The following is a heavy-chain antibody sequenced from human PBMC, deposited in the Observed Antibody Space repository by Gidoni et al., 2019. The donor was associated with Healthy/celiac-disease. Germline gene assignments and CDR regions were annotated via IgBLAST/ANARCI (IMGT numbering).Heavy chain of an antibody. Sequence: EVQLVESGGGLVQPGGSLGLSCAASGFTVSSNYMSWVRQAPGKGLDWVSVIYSGGSTYYADSVKGRFTISRDNSKNTLYLQMNSLRAEDTAVYYCASPQGDSSGYHFDYWGQGTLVTVSS. V-gene: IGHV3-66*02. CDR3: ASPQGDSSGYHFDY. CDR2: IYSGGST. D-gene: IGHD3-22*01. J-gene: IGHJ4*02. CDR1: GFTVSSNY.